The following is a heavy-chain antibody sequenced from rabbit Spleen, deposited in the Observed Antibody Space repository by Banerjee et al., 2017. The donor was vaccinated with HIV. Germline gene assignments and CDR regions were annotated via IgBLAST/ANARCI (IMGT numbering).Heavy chain of an antibody. Sequence: QSLEESGGDLVKPGAPLTLTCTASGFSFSDNYYICWVRQAPGKGPEWIACIYTGSSGITYYANWVISRFTITSNTNQNTVDLKMTSLTAADTATYFCARWAAGSGGWYTFNMWGPGTLVTVS. V-gene: IGHV1S40*01. CDR1: GFSFSDNYY. CDR2: IYTGSSGIT. D-gene: IGHD1-1*01. J-gene: IGHJ4*01. CDR3: ARWAAGSGGWYTFNM.